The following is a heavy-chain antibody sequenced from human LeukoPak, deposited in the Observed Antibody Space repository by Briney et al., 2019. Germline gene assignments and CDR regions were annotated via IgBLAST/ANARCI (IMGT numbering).Heavy chain of an antibody. CDR2: ISSSGSTI. CDR3: ATKSGSRGFDY. D-gene: IGHD1-26*01. Sequence: PGGSLRLSCAASGFTFSSYEMNWVRQAPGKGLEWVSYISSSGSTIYYADSVKGRFTISRDNAKNSLYLQMNSLGAEDTAVYYCATKSGSRGFDYWGQGTLVTVSS. V-gene: IGHV3-48*03. J-gene: IGHJ4*02. CDR1: GFTFSSYE.